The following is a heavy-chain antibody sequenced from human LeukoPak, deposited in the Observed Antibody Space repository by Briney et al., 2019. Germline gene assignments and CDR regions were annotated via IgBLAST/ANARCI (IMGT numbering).Heavy chain of an antibody. V-gene: IGHV4-4*02. D-gene: IGHD1-26*01. CDR2: ISNGGST. J-gene: IGHJ4*02. CDR1: GDSVRRITW. Sequence: SGTLSLTCGVSGDSVRRITWWTWVRQPPGKGLEWIGQISNGGSTNYNPSLESRLTISLGTSRNQFSLRLTSVTAADTAIYYCVRGGGALLFSSWGQGILVTVSS. CDR3: VRGGGALLFSS.